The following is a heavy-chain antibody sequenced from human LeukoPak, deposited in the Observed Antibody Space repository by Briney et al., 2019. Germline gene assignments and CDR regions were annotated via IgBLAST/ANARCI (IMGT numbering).Heavy chain of an antibody. D-gene: IGHD2-15*01. J-gene: IGHJ6*02. CDR3: ARGMFVVDYYYGMDV. Sequence: PGGSLRLSCAASGFTFSSYWMHWVRQAPGKGLVWVSRINSDGSSTSYADSVKGRFTISRDNAKNTLYLQMNSLRAEDTAVYYCARGMFVVDYYYGMDVWGQGTTVTVSS. CDR2: INSDGSST. CDR1: GFTFSSYW. V-gene: IGHV3-74*01.